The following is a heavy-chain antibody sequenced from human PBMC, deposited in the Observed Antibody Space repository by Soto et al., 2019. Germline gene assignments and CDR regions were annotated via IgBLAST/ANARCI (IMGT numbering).Heavy chain of an antibody. D-gene: IGHD2-21*02. CDR1: GYAFSSYA. J-gene: IGHJ6*02. V-gene: IGHV1-3*04. CDR3: ARDGGDCGYRLAYYYYIGMDV. Sequence: GASVKVSCKASGYAFSSYAMHWVRQAPGQRLEWMGWINIGSGNTEYSQNFQDRITITRDTSASTVYMELSGPRSEDTAVYYCARDGGDCGYRLAYYYYIGMDVWGQGTAVTVSS. CDR2: INIGSGNT.